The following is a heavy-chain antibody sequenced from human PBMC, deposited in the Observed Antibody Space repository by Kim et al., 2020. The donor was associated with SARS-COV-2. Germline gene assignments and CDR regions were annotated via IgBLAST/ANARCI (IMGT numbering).Heavy chain of an antibody. Sequence: SETLSLTCAVYGGSFSGYYWSWIRQPPGKGLEWIGEINHSGSTNYNPSLKSRVTISVDTSKNQFSLKLSSVTAADTAVYYCARRGRYYYDSSGQYAFDY. CDR3: ARRGRYYYDSSGQYAFDY. J-gene: IGHJ4*01. CDR1: GGSFSGYY. D-gene: IGHD3-22*01. CDR2: INHSGST. V-gene: IGHV4-34*01.